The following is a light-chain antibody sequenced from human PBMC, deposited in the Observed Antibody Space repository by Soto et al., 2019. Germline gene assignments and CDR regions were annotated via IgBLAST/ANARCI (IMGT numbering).Light chain of an antibody. CDR3: QQYGSSPRA. Sequence: ESVLTQSPGTLSLSPGERANLSCRASQSVTSSYLAWYQQKPGQAPRLLIYGASIRATGIPDRFRGSGSGTDFTLTISSLEPEDFAVYYCQQYGSSPRAFGHGTKVEIK. CDR2: GAS. CDR1: QSVTSSY. V-gene: IGKV3-20*01. J-gene: IGKJ1*01.